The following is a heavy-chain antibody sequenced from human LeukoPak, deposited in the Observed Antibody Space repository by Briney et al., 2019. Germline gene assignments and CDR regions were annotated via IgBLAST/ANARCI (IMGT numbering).Heavy chain of an antibody. V-gene: IGHV1-8*03. D-gene: IGHD6-13*01. CDR2: MNPNSGNT. J-gene: IGHJ6*03. CDR1: GYTFTSYD. CDR3: ARGRGRGSSGMAVSYYMDV. Sequence: ASVKVSCKASGYTFTSYDINWVRQATGQGLEWMGWMNPNSGNTGYAQKFQGRVTITRNTSISTAYMELSSLRSEDTAVYYCARGRGRGSSGMAVSYYMDVWGKGTTVTVSS.